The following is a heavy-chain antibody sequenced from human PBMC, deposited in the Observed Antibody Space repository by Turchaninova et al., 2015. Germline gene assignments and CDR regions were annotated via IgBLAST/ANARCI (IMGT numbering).Heavy chain of an antibody. CDR3: ARGSNYYDALDI. V-gene: IGHV4-61*08. Sequence: QVHLQESGPGLVKPSETLSLTCTVSRGSVSSGGSYWSWIPQPPGKGLEWIGYIYLSGSTNYAPSLKSRLTISIDTSKNKFSLNLRSVTASDTAVYYCARGSNYYDALDIWGQGTMVTVSS. CDR2: IYLSGST. CDR1: RGSVSSGGSY. J-gene: IGHJ3*02. D-gene: IGHD3-10*01.